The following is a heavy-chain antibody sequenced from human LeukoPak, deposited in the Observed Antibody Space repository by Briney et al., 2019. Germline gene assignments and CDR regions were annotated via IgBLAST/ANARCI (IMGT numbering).Heavy chain of an antibody. Sequence: SETLSLTCTVSGGSISSYYWSWIRQPPGKGLEWIGYIYYSGSTNYNPSLKSRVTISVDTSKNQFSLKLSSVTAADTAVYYCARQIPGGVVVHDAFDIWGQGTMVTVSS. J-gene: IGHJ3*02. CDR1: GGSISSYY. V-gene: IGHV4-59*08. CDR3: ARQIPGGVVVHDAFDI. CDR2: IYYSGST. D-gene: IGHD3-22*01.